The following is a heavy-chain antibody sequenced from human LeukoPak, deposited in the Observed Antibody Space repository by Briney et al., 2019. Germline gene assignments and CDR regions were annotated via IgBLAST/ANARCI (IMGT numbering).Heavy chain of an antibody. J-gene: IGHJ4*02. V-gene: IGHV3-48*02. Sequence: PGGSLRLSCAASGFTLSSYGMHWVRQAPGKGLEWVSSISPSSSAIYYADSVKGRFTISRDNAENSVYLQMNSLRDEDTAVYYCARQFSGWTTYWGQGTLVTVSS. D-gene: IGHD6-19*01. CDR1: GFTLSSYG. CDR3: ARQFSGWTTY. CDR2: ISPSSSAI.